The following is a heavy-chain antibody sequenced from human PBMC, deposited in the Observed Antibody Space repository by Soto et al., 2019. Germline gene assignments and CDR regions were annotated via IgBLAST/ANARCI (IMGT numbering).Heavy chain of an antibody. CDR3: ARDFNDYVWGSYRPAGAFDI. Sequence: QVQLQESGPGLVKPSQTLSLTCTVSGGSISSGGYYWSWIRQHPGKGLEWIGYIYYSGSTYYNPSLKSRVTISVDTSKNPFSLKLSSVTAADTAVYYCARDFNDYVWGSYRPAGAFDIWGQGTMVTVSS. V-gene: IGHV4-31*03. D-gene: IGHD3-16*02. CDR2: IYYSGST. J-gene: IGHJ3*02. CDR1: GGSISSGGYY.